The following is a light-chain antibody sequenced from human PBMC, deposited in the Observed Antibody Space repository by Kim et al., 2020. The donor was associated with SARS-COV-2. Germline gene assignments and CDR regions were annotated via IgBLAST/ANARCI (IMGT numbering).Light chain of an antibody. CDR3: SSYTRSSTNYV. V-gene: IGLV2-14*03. Sequence: QSITSSCTGTRSDVSGYKYVSGYQQQPGKAPKRMIYDVSNRPSVVSNRFSGSKSSNTASLTISGLQAEDEADYYCSSYTRSSTNYVFGTGTKVTVL. J-gene: IGLJ1*01. CDR2: DVS. CDR1: RSDVSGYKY.